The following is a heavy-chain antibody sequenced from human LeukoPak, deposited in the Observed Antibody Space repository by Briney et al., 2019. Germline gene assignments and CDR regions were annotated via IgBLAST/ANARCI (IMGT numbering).Heavy chain of an antibody. J-gene: IGHJ3*02. CDR1: GFTFSSYS. D-gene: IGHD1-1*01. Sequence: PGGSLRLSCAASGFTFSSYSMNWVRQAPGKGLEWVSSISSSSSYIYYADSVKGRFTISRDNAKNTLYLQMNSLRAEDTAVYYCAKVNPSLHWNPGTHGAFDIWGQGTMVTVSS. CDR3: AKVNPSLHWNPGTHGAFDI. CDR2: ISSSSSYI. V-gene: IGHV3-21*04.